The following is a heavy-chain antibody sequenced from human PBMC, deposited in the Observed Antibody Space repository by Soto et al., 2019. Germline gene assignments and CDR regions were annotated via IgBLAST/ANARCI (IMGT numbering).Heavy chain of an antibody. CDR3: AREDSSDTPSSGWYYYYGMDV. Sequence: QVQLVESGGGVVQPGRSLRLSCEASGFTFSSYVMHWVRQAPGKGLKWVAVIWYDGSNKYYVDSVKGRFTISRDNSKNTLYLQMNSLRAEDTAVYYCAREDSSDTPSSGWYYYYGMDVWGQGTTVTVSS. CDR2: IWYDGSNK. J-gene: IGHJ6*02. V-gene: IGHV3-33*01. D-gene: IGHD6-19*01. CDR1: GFTFSSYV.